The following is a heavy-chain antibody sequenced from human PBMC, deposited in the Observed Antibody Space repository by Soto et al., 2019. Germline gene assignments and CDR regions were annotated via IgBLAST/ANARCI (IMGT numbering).Heavy chain of an antibody. D-gene: IGHD6-6*01. CDR3: ARESSSPNYYYYGMDV. CDR1: GGTFSSYA. Sequence: QVQLVQSGAEVKKPGSSVKVSCRASGGTFSSYAVSWVRQAPGQGLEWMGVLIPLLNTPKYVERFQGRVTITADASATTGYLELSSLTSEDTAVYYCARESSSPNYYYYGMDVWGQGTTVTVSS. V-gene: IGHV1-69*01. CDR2: LIPLLNTP. J-gene: IGHJ6*02.